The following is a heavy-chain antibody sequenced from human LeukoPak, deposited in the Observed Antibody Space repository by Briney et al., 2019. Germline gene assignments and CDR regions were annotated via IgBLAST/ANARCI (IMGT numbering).Heavy chain of an antibody. CDR1: GFTFSNAW. CDR3: ARGSIGPRSWFDP. CDR2: IFSNGNT. V-gene: IGHV3-66*01. J-gene: IGHJ5*02. Sequence: GGSLRLSCATSGFTFSNAWMNWVCQAPGKGLEWVSVIFSNGNTYYADSVKGRFSISRDNSKNTLFLQMNSLRDEDTAVYYCARGSIGPRSWFDPWGQGTLVTVSS. D-gene: IGHD2-2*01.